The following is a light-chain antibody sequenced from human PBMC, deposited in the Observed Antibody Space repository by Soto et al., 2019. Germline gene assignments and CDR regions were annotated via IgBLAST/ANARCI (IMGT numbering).Light chain of an antibody. V-gene: IGLV1-51*02. CDR2: ENN. J-gene: IGLJ2*01. CDR1: SSNIGNNY. Sequence: QSVLTQSPSVSAAPGQKVTISCSGSSSNIGNNYVSWYQQLPGTAPKLLIYENNKRPSGIPDRFSGSKSGTSATLGITGLQTGDEADYYCGTWDSSLSAGGVVFGGGTKLTVL. CDR3: GTWDSSLSAGGVV.